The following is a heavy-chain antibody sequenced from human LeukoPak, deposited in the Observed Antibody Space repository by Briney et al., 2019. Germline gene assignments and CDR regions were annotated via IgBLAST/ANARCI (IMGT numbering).Heavy chain of an antibody. J-gene: IGHJ2*01. V-gene: IGHV4-34*01. CDR1: GFTFSSYA. CDR2: INHSGST. CDR3: ARRDWYFDL. Sequence: GSLRLSCAASGFTFSSYAMSWIRQPPGKGLEWIGEINHSGSTNYNPSLKSRVTISVDTSKNQFSLKLSSVTAADTAVYYCARRDWYFDLWGRGTLVTVSS.